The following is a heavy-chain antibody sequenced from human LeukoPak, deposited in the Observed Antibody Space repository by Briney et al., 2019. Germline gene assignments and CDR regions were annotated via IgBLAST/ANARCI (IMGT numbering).Heavy chain of an antibody. CDR2: IYYSGST. D-gene: IGHD6-13*01. CDR1: GGSISSYY. V-gene: IGHV4-59*01. CDR3: ARVPNSSSWFANWFDP. J-gene: IGHJ5*02. Sequence: PSETLSLTCTVSGGSISSYYWSWIRQPPGKGLEWIGYIYYSGSTNYNPSLKSRVTISVDTSKNQFSLKLSSVTAADTAVYYCARVPNSSSWFANWFDPWGQGTLVTVSS.